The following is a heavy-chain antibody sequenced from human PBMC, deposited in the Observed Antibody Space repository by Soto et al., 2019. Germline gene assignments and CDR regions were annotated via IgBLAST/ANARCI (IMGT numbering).Heavy chain of an antibody. CDR3: AIGGGDYNYFDY. D-gene: IGHD2-21*01. J-gene: IGHJ4*02. CDR2: IKSDGSST. CDR1: GFLFSTYW. Sequence: EVQLVESGGGLVQPGGSLRLSCEASGFLFSTYWMFWVRQAPRKGLLWVSRIKSDGSSTSYADSVKGRFTISRDNAKNRLYLQMTSLRAEDTAVYYCAIGGGDYNYFDYWGQGILVTVS. V-gene: IGHV3-74*01.